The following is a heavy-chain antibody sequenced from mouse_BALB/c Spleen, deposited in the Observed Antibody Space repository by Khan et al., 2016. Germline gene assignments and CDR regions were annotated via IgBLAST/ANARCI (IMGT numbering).Heavy chain of an antibody. D-gene: IGHD2-4*01. Sequence: QIQLVQSGPELKKPGETVKISCKASGYTFTNYGKNWVKQAPGKGLKWMGWINTYTGEPTYADDFKGRFAFSLETSASTAYLQINNLKNEDTATYFCAREGLRRTGYAMDYWGQGTSVTVSS. CDR1: GYTFTNYG. CDR2: INTYTGEP. J-gene: IGHJ4*01. V-gene: IGHV9-3-1*01. CDR3: AREGLRRTGYAMDY.